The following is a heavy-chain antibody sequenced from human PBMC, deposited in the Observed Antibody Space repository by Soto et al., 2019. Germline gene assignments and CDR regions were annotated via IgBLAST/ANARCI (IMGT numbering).Heavy chain of an antibody. V-gene: IGHV3-23*01. Sequence: GGSLRLSCAASGFTFSSYAMSWFRQAPGKGLEWVSAISGSGGSTYYADSVKGRFTISRDNSKNTLYLQMNSLRAEDTAVYYCAKDLYYDSSGYSVDYWGQGTLVTVSS. D-gene: IGHD3-22*01. J-gene: IGHJ4*02. CDR3: AKDLYYDSSGYSVDY. CDR2: ISGSGGST. CDR1: GFTFSSYA.